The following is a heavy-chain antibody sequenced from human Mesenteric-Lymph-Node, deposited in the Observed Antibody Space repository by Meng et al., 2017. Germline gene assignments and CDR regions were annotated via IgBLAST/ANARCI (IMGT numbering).Heavy chain of an antibody. V-gene: IGHV3-74*01. CDR2: INNDGRST. CDR1: GFTCSSYV. J-gene: IGHJ4*02. Sequence: EVQLVESGGGLVQPGGSLSLSCAASGFTCSSYVMYWVRQAPGKGLEWVSRINNDGRSTGYADSVKGRFTISRENAKNTLYLQMNSLRAEDAAVYYCARNYDGGVDYWGQGTLVTVSS. CDR3: ARNYDGGVDY. D-gene: IGHD4-23*01.